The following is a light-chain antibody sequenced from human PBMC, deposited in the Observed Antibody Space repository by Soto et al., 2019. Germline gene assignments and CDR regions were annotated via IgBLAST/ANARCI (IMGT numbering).Light chain of an antibody. J-gene: IGKJ4*01. CDR2: AAS. Sequence: DLQLTQSPSFLSASVGDRVTITCRASQGISSYLAWYQQKPGKAPKLLIYAASTLQSGVPSRFSGSGSGTEFTLTISSLQPEDFATYYCQQLNSYPLTFGGGTKV. V-gene: IGKV1-9*01. CDR3: QQLNSYPLT. CDR1: QGISSY.